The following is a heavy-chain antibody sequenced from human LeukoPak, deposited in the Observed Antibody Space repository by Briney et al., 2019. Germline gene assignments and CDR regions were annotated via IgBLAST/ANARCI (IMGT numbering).Heavy chain of an antibody. V-gene: IGHV1-18*01. CDR3: ARGYYSNYHYYYYYYMDV. Sequence: ASVKVSCKASGYTFTSYGISWVRQAPGQGLEWMGWISAYNGNTNYAQKLQGRVTMTTDTSTSTAYMELRSLRSDDTAVYYCARGYYSNYHYYYYYYMDVWGKGTTVTVSS. CDR1: GYTFTSYG. CDR2: ISAYNGNT. J-gene: IGHJ6*03. D-gene: IGHD4-11*01.